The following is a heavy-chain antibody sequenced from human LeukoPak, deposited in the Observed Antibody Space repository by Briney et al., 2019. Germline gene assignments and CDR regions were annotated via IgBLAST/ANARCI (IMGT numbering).Heavy chain of an antibody. J-gene: IGHJ6*03. CDR2: IYYSGST. D-gene: IGHD6-13*01. V-gene: IGHV4-59*12. Sequence: PSETLSLTCTVSGGSISSYYWSWIRQPPGKGLEWIGYIYYSGSTYYNPSLKSRVTISVDTSKNQFSLKLSSVTAADTAVYYCARDKGSSWPYYYYYYMDVWGKGTTVTVSS. CDR1: GGSISSYY. CDR3: ARDKGSSWPYYYYYYMDV.